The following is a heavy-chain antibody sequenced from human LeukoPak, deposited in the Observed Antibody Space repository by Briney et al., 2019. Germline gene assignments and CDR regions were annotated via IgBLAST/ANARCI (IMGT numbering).Heavy chain of an antibody. V-gene: IGHV1-18*01. CDR3: ARIFGVVTGYYYYYMDV. J-gene: IGHJ6*03. CDR2: ISAYNGNT. CDR1: GYTFTSYG. D-gene: IGHD3-3*01. Sequence: GASVKVSCKASGYTFTSYGISWVRQAPGQGLEWMGWISAYNGNTNYAQKLQGRVTMTTDTSTSTAYMELRSLRSDDTVVYYCARIFGVVTGYYYYYMDVWGKGTTVTVSS.